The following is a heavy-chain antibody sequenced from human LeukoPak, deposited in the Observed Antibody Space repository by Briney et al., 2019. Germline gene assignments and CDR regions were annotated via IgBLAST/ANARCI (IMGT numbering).Heavy chain of an antibody. CDR1: GFSFDDYA. V-gene: IGHV3-9*01. CDR2: ISWNSGSI. Sequence: PGGSLRLSCAASGFSFDDYAMHWVRQAPGKGLEWVSGISWNSGSIGYADSVKGRFTISRDNAKNSLYLQMNSLRAEDTALYYCAKADLDYYDSSGYYLAGSLDYWGQGTLVTVSS. J-gene: IGHJ4*02. D-gene: IGHD3-22*01. CDR3: AKADLDYYDSSGYYLAGSLDY.